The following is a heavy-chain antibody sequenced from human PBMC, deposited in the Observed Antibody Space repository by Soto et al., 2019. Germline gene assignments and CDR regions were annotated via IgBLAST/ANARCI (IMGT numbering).Heavy chain of an antibody. Sequence: SETLSLTCTVSGGSISSYYWSWIRQLPGKGLEWIGYIYYSGSTNYNPSLKSRVTISVDTSKNQFSLKLSSVTAADTAVYYCARDRGYGSGSRGFDPWGQGTLVTVSS. D-gene: IGHD3-10*01. CDR2: IYYSGST. CDR1: GGSISSYY. J-gene: IGHJ5*02. V-gene: IGHV4-59*01. CDR3: ARDRGYGSGSRGFDP.